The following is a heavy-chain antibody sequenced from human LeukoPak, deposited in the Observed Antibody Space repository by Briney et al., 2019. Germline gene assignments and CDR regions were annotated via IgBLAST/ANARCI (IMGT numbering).Heavy chain of an antibody. D-gene: IGHD5-18*01. CDR2: IYPGDSDT. CDR3: ARHGSAFVDTAMVFAFDI. CDR1: GYSFTSYW. Sequence: GESLKISCKGSGYSFTSYWIGWVRQMPWKGLEWMGIIYPGDSDTRYSPSFQGQVTISADKSISTAYLQWSSLKASDTAMHYCARHGSAFVDTAMVFAFDIWGQGTMVTVSS. V-gene: IGHV5-51*01. J-gene: IGHJ3*02.